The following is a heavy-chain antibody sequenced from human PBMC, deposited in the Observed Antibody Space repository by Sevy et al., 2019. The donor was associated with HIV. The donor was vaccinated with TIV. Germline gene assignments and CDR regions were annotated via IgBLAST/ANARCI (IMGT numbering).Heavy chain of an antibody. CDR1: GFTFSSYS. CDR3: ARDPGYSSGSYYYYMDV. J-gene: IGHJ6*03. Sequence: GGSLRLSCVASGFTFSSYSVNWVRQAPGKGLEWVSSISGNSNYIYYADSVKGRFTISRDNAKSSLYLQMNSLRAEDTAVYYCARDPGYSSGSYYYYMDVWGKGTTVTVSS. V-gene: IGHV3-21*01. D-gene: IGHD5-18*01. CDR2: ISGNSNYI.